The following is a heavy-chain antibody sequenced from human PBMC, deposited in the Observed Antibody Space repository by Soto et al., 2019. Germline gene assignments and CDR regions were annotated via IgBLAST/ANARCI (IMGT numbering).Heavy chain of an antibody. CDR2: IIPIFGTA. CDR3: ARDTEDCSGGSCYSGVVVGMDV. CDR1: GGTFSSYA. V-gene: IGHV1-69*12. D-gene: IGHD2-15*01. J-gene: IGHJ6*02. Sequence: QVQLVQSGAEVKKPGSSVKVSCKASGGTFSSYAISWVRQAPGQGLEWMGGIIPIFGTANYAQKFQGRVTLTADESTSTAYMEVSSLRSEDTAVEYCARDTEDCSGGSCYSGVVVGMDVWGQGTTVTVSS.